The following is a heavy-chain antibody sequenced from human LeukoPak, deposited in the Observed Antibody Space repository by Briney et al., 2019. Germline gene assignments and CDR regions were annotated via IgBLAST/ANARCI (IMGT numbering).Heavy chain of an antibody. J-gene: IGHJ4*02. Sequence: GGSLRLSCAASGLSFRNYWMGWVRQAPGKGLEWVANIKHDGSEIYYVDSVEGRFTISRDTAKDSLYLQMNSLRVEDTAVYYCTRDRGHSGYHVYDYWGQGTLVTVSS. CDR2: IKHDGSEI. V-gene: IGHV3-7*01. D-gene: IGHD5-12*01. CDR3: TRDRGHSGYHVYDY. CDR1: GLSFRNYW.